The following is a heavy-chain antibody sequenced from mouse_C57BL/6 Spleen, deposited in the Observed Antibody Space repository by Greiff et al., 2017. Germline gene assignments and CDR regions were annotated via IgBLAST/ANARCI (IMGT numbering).Heavy chain of an antibody. V-gene: IGHV1-69*01. CDR3: ARQDAMDY. Sequence: VQLQQPGAELVMPGASVKLSCKASGYTFTSYWMHWVKQRPGQGLEWIGEIDPSDSYTNYNQKFKGKSTLTVDKSSSTAYMQLSSLTSEDSAVYYCARQDAMDYWGQGTSVTVSS. CDR1: GYTFTSYW. CDR2: IDPSDSYT. J-gene: IGHJ4*01.